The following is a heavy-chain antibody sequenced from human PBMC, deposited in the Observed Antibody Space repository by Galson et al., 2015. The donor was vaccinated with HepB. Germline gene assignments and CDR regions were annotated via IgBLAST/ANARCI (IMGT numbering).Heavy chain of an antibody. V-gene: IGHV1-18*01. CDR1: GCTFTSYG. CDR3: ARFPLPAAQRHYYYYYMDV. J-gene: IGHJ6*03. CDR2: ISAYNGNT. Sequence: SVKVSCKASGCTFTSYGISWVRQAPGQGLEWMGWISAYNGNTNYAQKLQGRVTMTTDTSTSTAYMELRNLRSDDTAVYYCARFPLPAAQRHYYYYYMDVWGKGTTVTVSS. D-gene: IGHD2-2*01.